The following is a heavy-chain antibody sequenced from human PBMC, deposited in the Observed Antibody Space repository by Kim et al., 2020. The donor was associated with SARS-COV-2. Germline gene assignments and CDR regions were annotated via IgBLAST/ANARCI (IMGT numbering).Heavy chain of an antibody. CDR3: VKYRVSVPAAMGEFDY. D-gene: IGHD2-2*01. V-gene: IGHV3-64D*06. Sequence: SVKGRFTISRDNSKNTLYLQMSSLRAEDTAVYYCVKYRVSVPAAMGEFDYWGQGTLVTVSS. J-gene: IGHJ4*02.